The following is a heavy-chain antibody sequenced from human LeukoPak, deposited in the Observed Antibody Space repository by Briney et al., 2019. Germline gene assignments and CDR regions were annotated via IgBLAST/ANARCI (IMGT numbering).Heavy chain of an antibody. CDR1: GFTFSSYR. Sequence: GGSLRLSCAASGFTFSSYRMNWVRQAPGKGLEWVSYISSSSRTIYYADSMKGRFTISRDNSKSTLSLQMNSLRAEDTAIYYCATYRQVLLPFESWGQGTLVTVSS. CDR3: ATYRQVLLPFES. CDR2: ISSSSRTI. V-gene: IGHV3-48*01. D-gene: IGHD2-8*02. J-gene: IGHJ4*02.